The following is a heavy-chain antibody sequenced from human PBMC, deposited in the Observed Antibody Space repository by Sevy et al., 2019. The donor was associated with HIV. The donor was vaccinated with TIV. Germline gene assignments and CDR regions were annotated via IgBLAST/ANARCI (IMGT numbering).Heavy chain of an antibody. J-gene: IGHJ4*02. CDR1: GFTFSSYE. CDR3: ARDGLGGFHTSLDS. CDR2: ITSSGSTI. Sequence: GGSLRLSCAASGFTFSSYEMNWVRQAPGKGLEWVSYITSSGSTIYYADSVKGRFTISRDNAKNSLYLQMNTLRVEDTALYYCARDGLGGFHTSLDSWGQGTLVTVSS. V-gene: IGHV3-48*03. D-gene: IGHD2-15*01.